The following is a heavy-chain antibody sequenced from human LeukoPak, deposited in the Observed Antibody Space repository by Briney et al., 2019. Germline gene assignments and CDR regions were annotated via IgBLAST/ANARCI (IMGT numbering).Heavy chain of an antibody. CDR2: INHSGST. CDR1: GGSFSGYY. Sequence: SETLSLTCAVYGGSFSGYYWSWIRQPPGKGLEWIGEINHSGSTNYNPSLKSRVTISVDTSKNQFSLKLSSVTAADTAMYYCARGCRGFDYWGQGTLVTVSS. V-gene: IGHV4-34*01. J-gene: IGHJ4*02. CDR3: ARGCRGFDY. D-gene: IGHD2-15*01.